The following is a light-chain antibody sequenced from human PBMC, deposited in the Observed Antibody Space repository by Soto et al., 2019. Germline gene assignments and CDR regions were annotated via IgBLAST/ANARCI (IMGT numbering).Light chain of an antibody. Sequence: QSVLTQPPSASGSPGQSVTISCTGTSSDVGGYDYVSWYQQHPGRAPRLIIYEVTKRPSGVPDRFSASKSGNTASLTVSGLQSDDEAAYYCSSYAGSNSLVFGRGTKVTVL. V-gene: IGLV2-8*01. CDR1: SSDVGGYDY. CDR3: SSYAGSNSLV. CDR2: EVT. J-gene: IGLJ1*01.